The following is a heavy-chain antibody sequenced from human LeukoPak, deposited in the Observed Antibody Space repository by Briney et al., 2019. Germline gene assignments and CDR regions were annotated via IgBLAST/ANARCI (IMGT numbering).Heavy chain of an antibody. CDR2: IYSGGST. D-gene: IGHD1-1*01. J-gene: IGHJ3*02. V-gene: IGHV3-66*01. CDR3: ARDLFKTYGTTAEAYDAFDI. Sequence: GGSLRLSGAASGFTFNSYAMSWVRQAPGKGLEWVSAIYSGGSTYYADSVKGRFTISRDNSKNTLYLQMNSLRAEDTAVYYCARDLFKTYGTTAEAYDAFDIWGQGTMVTVSS. CDR1: GFTFNSYA.